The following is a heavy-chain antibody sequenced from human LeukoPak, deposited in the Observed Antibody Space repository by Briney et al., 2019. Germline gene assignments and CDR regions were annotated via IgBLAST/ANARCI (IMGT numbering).Heavy chain of an antibody. V-gene: IGHV4-38-2*02. CDR2: IYHSGST. D-gene: IGHD5-12*01. CDR3: AREIQRGYSGY. J-gene: IGHJ4*02. Sequence: SETLSLTCAVSGYSISSGYYWGWIRQPPGKGLEWIGSIYHSGSTYYNPSLKSRVTISVDTSKNQFSLKLSSVTAADTAVYYCAREIQRGYSGYWGQGTLVTVSS. CDR1: GYSISSGYY.